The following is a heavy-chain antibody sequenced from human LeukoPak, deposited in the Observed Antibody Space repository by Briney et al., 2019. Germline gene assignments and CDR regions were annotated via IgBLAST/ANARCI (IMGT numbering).Heavy chain of an antibody. V-gene: IGHV1-46*01. J-gene: IGHJ6*02. Sequence: ASVTVSCTASGYTFTSYYMHWVRQAPGQGLEWMGIINPSGGSTSYAQKFQGRVTMTRDTSTSTVYMELSSLRSEDTAVYYCASDSPKDIVLSDYYYYGMDVWGQGTTVTVSS. CDR3: ASDSPKDIVLSDYYYYGMDV. D-gene: IGHD2-8*01. CDR2: INPSGGST. CDR1: GYTFTSYY.